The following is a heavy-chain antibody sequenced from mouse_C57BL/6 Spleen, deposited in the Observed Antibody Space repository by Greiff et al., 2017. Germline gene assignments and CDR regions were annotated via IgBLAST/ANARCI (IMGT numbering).Heavy chain of an antibody. Sequence: VQLQQSGPELVKPGASVKMSCKASGYTFTDYNMHWVKQSHGKSLEWIGYINPNNGGTSYNKKFKGKATLTVNKSSSTADMELRSLTSEDSAVYYCANYDCDVGWFAYWGQRTLVTVSA. D-gene: IGHD2-4*01. CDR2: INPNNGGT. V-gene: IGHV1-22*01. CDR1: GYTFTDYN. CDR3: ANYDCDVGWFAY. J-gene: IGHJ3*01.